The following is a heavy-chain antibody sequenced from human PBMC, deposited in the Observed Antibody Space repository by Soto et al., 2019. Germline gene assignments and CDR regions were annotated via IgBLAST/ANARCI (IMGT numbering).Heavy chain of an antibody. CDR1: GGSINSGDYY. CDR3: ARRYYRDYNWFDP. Sequence: QVQLQESGPGLVKPLQTLSLTCTVSGGSINSGDYYWTWIRQSPGKGLEWIGYIFYSGSTYYNPSLKSRVTISVGTSKTQFSLKLSSVTAADTAVYYCARRYYRDYNWFDPWGQGALVTVSS. CDR2: IFYSGST. J-gene: IGHJ5*02. V-gene: IGHV4-30-4*01. D-gene: IGHD3-22*01.